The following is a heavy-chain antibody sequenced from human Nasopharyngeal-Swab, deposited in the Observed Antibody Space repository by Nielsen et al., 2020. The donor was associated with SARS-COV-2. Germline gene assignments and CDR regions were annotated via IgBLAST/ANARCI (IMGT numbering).Heavy chain of an antibody. CDR3: ARDQLTAIFGVVISYYYYGMDV. V-gene: IGHV4-31*03. Sequence: SETLSLTCTVSGGSISSGGYYWSWIRQHPGKGLEWIGYIYYSGSTYYNPSLKSRVTISVDTSKNQFSLKLSSVTAADTAVYYCARDQLTAIFGVVISYYYYGMDVWGQGTTVTVSS. CDR1: GGSISSGGYY. CDR2: IYYSGST. D-gene: IGHD3-3*01. J-gene: IGHJ6*02.